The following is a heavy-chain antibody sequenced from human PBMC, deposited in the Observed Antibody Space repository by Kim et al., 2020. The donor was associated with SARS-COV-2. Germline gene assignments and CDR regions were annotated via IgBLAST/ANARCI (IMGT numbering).Heavy chain of an antibody. J-gene: IGHJ2*01. Sequence: GGSLRLSCTASGFTFSSYDMHWVRQATGKGLEWVSAIGTAGDTYYPGSVKGRFTISRENAKNSLYLQMNSLRAGDTAVYYCARSARLGELSFKGWMDWYFDLWGRGTLVTVSS. CDR1: GFTFSSYD. D-gene: IGHD3-16*02. CDR3: ARSARLGELSFKGWMDWYFDL. CDR2: IGTAGDT. V-gene: IGHV3-13*04.